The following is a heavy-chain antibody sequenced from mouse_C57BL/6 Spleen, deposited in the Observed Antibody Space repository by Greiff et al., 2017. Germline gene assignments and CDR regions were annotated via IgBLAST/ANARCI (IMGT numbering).Heavy chain of an antibody. V-gene: IGHV1-55*01. CDR3: ATHYYGSSSGFAY. CDR2: IYPGSGST. D-gene: IGHD1-1*01. Sequence: QVQLQQPGAELVKPGASVEMSCKASGYTFTSYWITWVKQRPGQGLEWIGDIYPGSGSTNYNEKFKSKATLTVDTSSSTAYMQLSSLTSEDSAVYYCATHYYGSSSGFAYWGQGTLVTVSA. J-gene: IGHJ3*01. CDR1: GYTFTSYW.